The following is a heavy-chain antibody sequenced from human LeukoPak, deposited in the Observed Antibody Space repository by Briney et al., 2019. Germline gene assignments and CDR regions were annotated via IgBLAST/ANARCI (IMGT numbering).Heavy chain of an antibody. D-gene: IGHD6-6*01. CDR2: IWYDGSNK. Sequence: PGGSLRLSCAASGFSFSSYGMHWVRQAPGKGLEWVAVIWYDGSNKYYADSVKGRFTISRDNSKNTLYLQMNSLRAEDTAVYYCAKSGYSSSYYGMDVWGQGTTVTVSS. J-gene: IGHJ6*02. CDR3: AKSGYSSSYYGMDV. V-gene: IGHV3-30*02. CDR1: GFSFSSYG.